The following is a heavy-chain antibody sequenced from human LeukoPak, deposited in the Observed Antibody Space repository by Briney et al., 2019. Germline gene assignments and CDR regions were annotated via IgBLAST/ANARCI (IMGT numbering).Heavy chain of an antibody. D-gene: IGHD3-3*01. CDR1: GGSISSSSYY. Sequence: SETLSLTCTVSGGSISSSSYYWGWIRQPPGKGLEWIGSIYYSGSTYYNPSLKSRVTISVDTSKNQFSLKLSSATAADTAVYYCARDDVRSGYYGYWGQGTLVTVSS. CDR2: IYYSGST. CDR3: ARDDVRSGYYGY. J-gene: IGHJ4*02. V-gene: IGHV4-39*07.